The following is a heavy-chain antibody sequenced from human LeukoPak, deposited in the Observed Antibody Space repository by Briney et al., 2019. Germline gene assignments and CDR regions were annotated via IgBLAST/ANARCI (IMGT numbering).Heavy chain of an antibody. D-gene: IGHD2-2*01. CDR3: ARLEDIVVVPAAVGWFDP. CDR2: IYYSGST. J-gene: IGHJ5*02. V-gene: IGHV4-39*01. Sequence: WIRQPPGKGLEWIGSIYYSGSTYCNPSLKSRVTISVDTSKNQFSLKLSSVTAADTAVYYCARLEDIVVVPAAVGWFDPWGQGTLVTVSS.